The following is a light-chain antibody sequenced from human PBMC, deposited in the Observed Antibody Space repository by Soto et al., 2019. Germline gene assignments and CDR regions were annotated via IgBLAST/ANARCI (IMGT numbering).Light chain of an antibody. CDR1: QDINMY. J-gene: IGKJ4*01. V-gene: IGKV1-27*01. CDR2: AAS. Sequence: DIQMTQSPSSLSASVGDRVTITCRAGQDINMYLACSQQKPGKVPNLLISAASTLQSGVPSRFSGSGSGKDFTLPISSLQPVDVATYYCQKYDGAPLTFGGGTKVEI. CDR3: QKYDGAPLT.